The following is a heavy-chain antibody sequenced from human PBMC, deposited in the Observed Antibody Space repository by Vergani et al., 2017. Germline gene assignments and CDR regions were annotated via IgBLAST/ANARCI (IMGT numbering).Heavy chain of an antibody. CDR2: MNPNSGNT. CDR3: AKAFYEVGETRSGGFLAYYYYYMDV. Sequence: QVQLVQSGAEVKKPGASVKVSCKASGYTFTSYDINWVRQATGQGLEWMGWMNPNSGNTGYAQKFQGRVTMTRNTSISTAYMELSSLRSEDTAVYYCAKAFYEVGETRSGGFLAYYYYYMDVWGKGTTVTVSS. J-gene: IGHJ6*03. D-gene: IGHD2/OR15-2a*01. CDR1: GYTFTSYD. V-gene: IGHV1-8*01.